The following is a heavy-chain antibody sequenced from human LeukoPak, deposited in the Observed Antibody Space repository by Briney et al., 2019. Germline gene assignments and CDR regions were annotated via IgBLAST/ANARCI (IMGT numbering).Heavy chain of an antibody. D-gene: IGHD4-17*01. V-gene: IGHV3-21*01. Sequence: GGSLRLSCAASGFTFSSYSMNWVRQAPGKGLEWVSSISSSSSYTYYADSVKGRFTFSRDNAKNSLYLQMNSLRAEDTAVYYCARDGGDYGDYVPFDYWGQGTLVTVSS. CDR2: ISSSSSYT. CDR3: ARDGGDYGDYVPFDY. CDR1: GFTFSSYS. J-gene: IGHJ4*02.